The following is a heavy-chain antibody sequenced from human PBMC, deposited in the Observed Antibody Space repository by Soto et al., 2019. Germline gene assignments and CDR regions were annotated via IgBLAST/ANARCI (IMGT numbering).Heavy chain of an antibody. CDR3: AGGPVDTAMDYYYYYGMDV. CDR1: GYSFTSYW. Sequence: PGESLKISCKGSGYSFTSYWIGWVRQMPGKGLEWMGIIYPGDSDTRYSPSFQGQVTISADKSISTAYLQWSSLKASDTAMYYCAGGPVDTAMDYYYYYGMDVWGQGTTVTVSS. CDR2: IYPGDSDT. J-gene: IGHJ6*02. V-gene: IGHV5-51*01. D-gene: IGHD5-18*01.